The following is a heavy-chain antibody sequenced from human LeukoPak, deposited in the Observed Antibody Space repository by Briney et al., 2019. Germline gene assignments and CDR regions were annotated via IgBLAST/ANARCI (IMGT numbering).Heavy chain of an antibody. Sequence: PGGSLRLSCAASGFTFSSYSMNWVRQAPGKGLEWVSYISSSSSTIYYADSVKGRFTISRDNAKNSLYLQMNSLRAEDTAVYYCARDQRFVGGGSWSRGYFDYWGQGTLVAVSS. CDR1: GFTFSSYS. D-gene: IGHD6-13*01. V-gene: IGHV3-48*01. CDR3: ARDQRFVGGGSWSRGYFDY. J-gene: IGHJ4*02. CDR2: ISSSSSTI.